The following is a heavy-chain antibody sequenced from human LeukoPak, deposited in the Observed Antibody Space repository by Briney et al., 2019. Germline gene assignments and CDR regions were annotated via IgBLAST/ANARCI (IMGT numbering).Heavy chain of an antibody. J-gene: IGHJ6*02. V-gene: IGHV4-31*03. D-gene: IGHD2-21*02. CDR3: ARDNNLAFCGGDCPPQYYYYGMDV. CDR1: GCSISSGGYY. CDR2: IYYSRST. Sequence: PSETLSLTCTVSGCSISSGGYYWSWIRQPPGKGLEWIGYIYYSRSTYHNPSLKSRVTISVDTSKNQFSLKLSSVTAADTAVYYCARDNNLAFCGGDCPPQYYYYGMDVWGQGTTVTVSS.